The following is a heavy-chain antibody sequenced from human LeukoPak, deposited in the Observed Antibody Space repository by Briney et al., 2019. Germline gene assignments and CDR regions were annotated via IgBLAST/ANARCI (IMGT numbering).Heavy chain of an antibody. CDR2: ISAYNGNT. CDR1: GYTFTSYG. CDR3: ARVYRDFWSGYYYYYGMDV. J-gene: IGHJ6*02. Sequence: ASVKASCKASGYTFTSYGISWVRQAPGQGLEWMGWISAYNGNTNYAQKLQGRVTMTTDTSTSTAYMELRSLRSDDTAVYYCARVYRDFWSGYYYYYGMDVWGQGTTVTVSS. V-gene: IGHV1-18*01. D-gene: IGHD3-3*01.